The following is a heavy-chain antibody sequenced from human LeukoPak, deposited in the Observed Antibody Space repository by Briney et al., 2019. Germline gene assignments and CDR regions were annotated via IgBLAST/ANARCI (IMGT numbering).Heavy chain of an antibody. Sequence: PSETLSLTCTVSGGSIYTYYWSWLRQPPGPGVGWIGYFYDSGNTNYNPSLKSRVSISIDTSKNQLSLQLSSVTAADTAVYYCARDRDSSGLRDFDLWGRGTLVTVSA. D-gene: IGHD3-22*01. CDR3: ARDRDSSGLRDFDL. V-gene: IGHV4-59*01. CDR1: GGSIYTYY. CDR2: FYDSGNT. J-gene: IGHJ2*01.